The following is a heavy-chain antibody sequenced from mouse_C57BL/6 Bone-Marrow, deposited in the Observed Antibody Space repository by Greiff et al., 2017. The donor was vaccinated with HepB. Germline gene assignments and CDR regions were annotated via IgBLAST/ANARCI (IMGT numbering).Heavy chain of an antibody. CDR3: ARCYYFDY. J-gene: IGHJ2*01. Sequence: QVQLQQPGAELVKPGASVKLSCKASGYTFTSYWMHWVKQRPGQGLEWIGMIHPNSGSTKYNEKFKCKATLTLDKSSSTAYTQHSSLTSYDSAVYYCARCYYFDYGGQGTTLTVSS. CDR1: GYTFTSYW. CDR2: IHPNSGST. V-gene: IGHV1-64*01.